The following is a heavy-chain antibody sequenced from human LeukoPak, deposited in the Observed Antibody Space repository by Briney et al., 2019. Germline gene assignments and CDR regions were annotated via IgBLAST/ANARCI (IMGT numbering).Heavy chain of an antibody. CDR1: GWSFSGHY. CDR3: TKNIWFDP. V-gene: IGHV4-34*01. Sequence: SETLSLTCAVSGWSFSGHYWSWIRQPPGEGLEWIGEINDNGSNKYNPSPKSRVTISADTSKNPFSLKLSSVTAADTAVYYCTKNIWFDPWGQGTLVTVSS. CDR2: INDNGSN. J-gene: IGHJ5*02.